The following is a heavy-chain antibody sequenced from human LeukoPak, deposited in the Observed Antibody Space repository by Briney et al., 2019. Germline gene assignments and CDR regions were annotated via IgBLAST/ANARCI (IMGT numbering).Heavy chain of an antibody. V-gene: IGHV4-34*01. J-gene: IGHJ6*02. D-gene: IGHD2-2*01. CDR2: INHSGST. CDR3: ARGLRGYCSSTSCYSSYYYGMDV. Sequence: GSLRLSCAASGFTFSSCAMSWIRQPPGKGLEWIGEINHSGSTNYNPSLKSRVTISVGTSKNQFSLKLSSVTAADTAVYYCARGLRGYCSSTSCYSSYYYGMDVWGQGTTVTVSS. CDR1: GFTFSSCA.